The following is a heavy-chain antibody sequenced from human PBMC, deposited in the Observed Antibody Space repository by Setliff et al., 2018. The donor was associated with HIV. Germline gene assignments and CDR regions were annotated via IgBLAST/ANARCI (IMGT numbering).Heavy chain of an antibody. CDR1: GGTFSTNA. CDR2: IIPLLGKA. D-gene: IGHD2-8*01. CDR3: ARGGVCTSFSCGGIYYYGMDV. J-gene: IGHJ6*02. V-gene: IGHV1-69*10. Sequence: SVKVSCKASGGTFSTNAVSWVRQAPGQGLEWMGGIIPLLGKANYAQKFQGRVTITADESTSTVYMELSSLRSADTAVYYCARGGVCTSFSCGGIYYYGMDVWSQGTTVTVSS.